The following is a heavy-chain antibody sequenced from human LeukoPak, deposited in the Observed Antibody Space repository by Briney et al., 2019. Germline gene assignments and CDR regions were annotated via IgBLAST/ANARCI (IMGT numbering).Heavy chain of an antibody. CDR3: ARDLDSNSSTWYPYTSSWYLDY. Sequence: SETLSLTCTLSGASISSYYWSWIRQPAGKGLEWIGRFYSSGSTNYNPSLKSRVTMSVDTSKNQFSLKLSSVTAADTAVYYCARDLDSNSSTWYPYTSSWYLDYWGQGTLATVSS. D-gene: IGHD6-13*01. CDR2: FYSSGST. J-gene: IGHJ4*02. CDR1: GASISSYY. V-gene: IGHV4-4*07.